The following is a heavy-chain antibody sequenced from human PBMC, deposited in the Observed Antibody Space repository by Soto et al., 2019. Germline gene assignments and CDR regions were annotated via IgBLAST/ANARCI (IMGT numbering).Heavy chain of an antibody. CDR2: ISAYNGNT. V-gene: IGHV1-18*04. Sequence: GASVKVSCKASGYTFTSYGISWVRQAPGQGLEWMGWISAYNGNTNYAQKLQGRVTMTTDTSTSTAYMELRSLRSDDTAVYYCARGEKLPPPSSGWYWFDPWGQGTLVTVSS. J-gene: IGHJ5*02. CDR3: ARGEKLPPPSSGWYWFDP. CDR1: GYTFTSYG. D-gene: IGHD6-19*01.